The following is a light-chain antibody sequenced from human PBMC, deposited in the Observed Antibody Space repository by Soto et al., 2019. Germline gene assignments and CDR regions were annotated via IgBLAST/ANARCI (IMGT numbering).Light chain of an antibody. Sequence: QSVLTQPASVSGSPGQSITISCTGTSSDVGGYNYVSWYQQHPGKAPKLMIYDVSNRPSGISNRFSGSKSGNTASLTISGLQAEDEADYYYGSYTGSSTYVFGTGTKSPS. CDR3: GSYTGSSTYV. J-gene: IGLJ1*01. V-gene: IGLV2-14*01. CDR2: DVS. CDR1: SSDVGGYNY.